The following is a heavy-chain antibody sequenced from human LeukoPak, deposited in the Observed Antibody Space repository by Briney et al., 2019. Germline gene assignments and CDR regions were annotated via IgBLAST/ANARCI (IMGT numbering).Heavy chain of an antibody. Sequence: ASVKVSCKASGYTFTTYYMNWVRQAPGQGLEWMGIINPSGGGTSYAQKFQGRVTMTRDMSTSTVYMEVSSLRSEDTAVYYCAREDDTGRYMGDDAFDIWGQGTMVTVSS. D-gene: IGHD1-26*01. CDR2: INPSGGGT. CDR1: GYTFTTYY. CDR3: AREDDTGRYMGDDAFDI. J-gene: IGHJ3*02. V-gene: IGHV1-46*01.